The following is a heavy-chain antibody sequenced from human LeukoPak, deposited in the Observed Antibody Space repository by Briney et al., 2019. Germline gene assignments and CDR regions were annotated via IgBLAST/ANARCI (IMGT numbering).Heavy chain of an antibody. D-gene: IGHD1-26*01. V-gene: IGHV3-9*01. J-gene: IGHJ3*02. CDR3: AKGVGATFDAFGI. CDR2: ISWNSGSI. CDR1: GFTFDDYA. Sequence: GGSLRLSCAASGFTFDDYAMHWVRQAPGKGLEWVSGISWNSGSIGYADSVKGRFTISRDNAKNSLYLQMNSLRAEDTALYYCAKGVGATFDAFGIWGQGTMVTVSS.